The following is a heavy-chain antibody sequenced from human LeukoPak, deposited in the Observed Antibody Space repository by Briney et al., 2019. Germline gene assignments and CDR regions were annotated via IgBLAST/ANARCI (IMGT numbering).Heavy chain of an antibody. J-gene: IGHJ4*02. CDR2: IYPRDGST. Sequence: ASVKVSYKASGYTFTSNYIHWVRQAPGQGLEWMGMIYPRDGSTSYAQKFQGRVTVTRDTSTSTVHMELSGLRSENTAVYYCARDQEGFDYWGQGTLVTVSS. CDR3: ARDQEGFDY. CDR1: GYTFTSNY. V-gene: IGHV1-46*01.